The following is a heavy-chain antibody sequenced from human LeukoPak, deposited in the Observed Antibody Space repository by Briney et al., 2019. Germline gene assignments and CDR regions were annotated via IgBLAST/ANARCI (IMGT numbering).Heavy chain of an antibody. CDR3: VSGLWEVPGCH. V-gene: IGHV4-59*01. CDR1: GGSISSYY. CDR2: TYFSGST. Sequence: SQTLSLTCTVYGGSISSYYWSWIRQPPGKGLEWVGYTYFSGSTNYNPSLKSRVTISIDTSKDQFSLRLSSVTAADTAVYYCVSGLWEVPGCHWGQGTLVTASS. D-gene: IGHD1-26*01. J-gene: IGHJ4*02.